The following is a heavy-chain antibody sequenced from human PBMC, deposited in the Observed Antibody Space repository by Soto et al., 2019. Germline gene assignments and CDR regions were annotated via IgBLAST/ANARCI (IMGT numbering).Heavy chain of an antibody. CDR2: MNPNSGNT. V-gene: IGHV1-8*01. CDR3: ARVKYYGSGSYYGLYYYYYMDV. CDR1: GYTFTSYD. D-gene: IGHD3-10*01. Sequence: QVQLVQSGAEVKKPGASVKVSCKASGYTFTSYDINWVRQATGKGLEWMGWMNPNSGNTGYAQKFPGRVTMTRNTSISTAYMALSSLRSEDTAVYYCARVKYYGSGSYYGLYYYYYMDVWGKGTTVTVSS. J-gene: IGHJ6*03.